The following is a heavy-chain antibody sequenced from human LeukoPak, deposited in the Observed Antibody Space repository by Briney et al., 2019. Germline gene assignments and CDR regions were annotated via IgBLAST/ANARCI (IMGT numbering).Heavy chain of an antibody. J-gene: IGHJ6*02. CDR1: GYTFTSYG. Sequence: ASVKVSCKASGYTFTSYGISWVRQAPGQGLEWMGWISAYNGNTNYAQKLQGRVTMTTDTSTSTAYMELSRLRSDDTAVYYCARGDLLLWFGELYYYYGMDVWGQGTTVTVSS. CDR2: ISAYNGNT. D-gene: IGHD3-10*01. V-gene: IGHV1-18*01. CDR3: ARGDLLLWFGELYYYYGMDV.